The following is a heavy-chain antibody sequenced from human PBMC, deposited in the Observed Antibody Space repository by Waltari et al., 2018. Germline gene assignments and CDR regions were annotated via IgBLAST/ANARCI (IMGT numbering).Heavy chain of an antibody. V-gene: IGHV4-4*07. CDR3: ARDKTIYSDASGYYPDTHYFDR. Sequence: QVQLQESGPGLVKPSETLSLTCSVSGDSIRHYDWSWIRQPAGQRLEWLGRVSPRGRTTYTPSLQSRVTMSVDTSRSQFFLRLMSVTAADTALYYCARDKTIYSDASGYYPDTHYFDRWGQGILVTVSS. D-gene: IGHD3-22*01. CDR1: GDSIRHYD. CDR2: VSPRGRT. J-gene: IGHJ4*02.